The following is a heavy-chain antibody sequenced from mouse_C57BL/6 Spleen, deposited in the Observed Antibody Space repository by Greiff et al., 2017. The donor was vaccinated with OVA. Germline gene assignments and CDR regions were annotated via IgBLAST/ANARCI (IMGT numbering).Heavy chain of an antibody. CDR3: ARFYDYDGGFMDY. J-gene: IGHJ4*01. CDR2: IHPNSGST. Sequence: QVQLKQPGAELVKPGASVKLSCKASGYTFTSYWMHWVKQRPGQGLEWIGMIHPNSGSTNYNEKFKSKATLTVDKSSSTAYMQLSSLTSEDSAVYYCARFYDYDGGFMDYWGQGTSVTVSS. CDR1: GYTFTSYW. V-gene: IGHV1-64*01. D-gene: IGHD2-4*01.